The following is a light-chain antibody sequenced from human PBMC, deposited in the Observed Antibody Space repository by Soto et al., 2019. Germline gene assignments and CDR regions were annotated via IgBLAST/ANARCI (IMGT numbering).Light chain of an antibody. V-gene: IGLV1-47*02. J-gene: IGLJ1*01. Sequence: QSVLTQPPSASGTPGQRVTISCSGSSSNVGSHFVYWYQQLPGTAPKLLIYNDNERPSGVPARFSGSKSGTSASLAISGLRSGDEADYYCAAWDDSLSGHYVFGTGIKLTVL. CDR2: NDN. CDR1: SSNVGSHF. CDR3: AAWDDSLSGHYV.